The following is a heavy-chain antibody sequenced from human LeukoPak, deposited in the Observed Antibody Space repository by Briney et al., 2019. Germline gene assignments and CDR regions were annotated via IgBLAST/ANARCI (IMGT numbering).Heavy chain of an antibody. D-gene: IGHD3-22*01. CDR2: ISYDVGSNT. CDR3: ARGGSGYLRGDFDY. Sequence: GGSLRLSCAASGFTFSKYPMHWVRQAPGKGLEWVAVISYDVGSNTYYADSVKGRFTISRDNSKNTLYLQMNSLRAADTAVYYCARGGSGYLRGDFDYWGQGTLVTVSS. V-gene: IGHV3-30-3*01. CDR1: GFTFSKYP. J-gene: IGHJ4*02.